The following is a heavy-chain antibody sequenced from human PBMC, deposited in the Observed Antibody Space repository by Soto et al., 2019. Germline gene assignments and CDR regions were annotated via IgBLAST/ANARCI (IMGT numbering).Heavy chain of an antibody. CDR1: GFTFSSCA. CDR3: AKGRSYYYYYGVDV. CDR2: IIDSGAST. J-gene: IGHJ6*02. V-gene: IGHV3-23*01. Sequence: EVQLLESGGGLVQPGGSLRLSCAASGFTFSSCAMGWVRQAPGKGLEWVSDIIDSGASTYYADSVKGRFTISRDNSKSTLYLQMNSLRAEDTASYYCAKGRSYYYYYGVDVWGQGTTVTVSS.